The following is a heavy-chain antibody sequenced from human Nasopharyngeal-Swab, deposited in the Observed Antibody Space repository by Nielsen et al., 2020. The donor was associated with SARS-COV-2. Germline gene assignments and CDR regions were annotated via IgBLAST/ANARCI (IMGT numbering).Heavy chain of an antibody. CDR2: IWYDGSNK. CDR1: GFTFSSYG. CDR3: ARDFEFGVPEATTYADH. D-gene: IGHD3-3*01. J-gene: IGHJ5*02. Sequence: GGSLRLSCAASGFTFSSYGMHWVRQAPGKGLEWVAVIWYDGSNKYYADSVKGRFTISRDNSKNTLYLQMNSLRAEDTAVYYCARDFEFGVPEATTYADHWGQGTLVTVSS. V-gene: IGHV3-33*01.